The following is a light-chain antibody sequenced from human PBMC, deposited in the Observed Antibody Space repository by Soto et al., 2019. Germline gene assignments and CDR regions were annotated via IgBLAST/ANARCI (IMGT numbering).Light chain of an antibody. CDR2: DDS. J-gene: IGLJ3*02. V-gene: IGLV3-21*02. CDR1: DIGSKS. CDR3: QVWDKSSYHWV. Sequence: SYDLTQPPSVSVAPGQTARITCGGNDIGSKSVHWYRQKPGQAPVLVVYDDSDRPSGIPERFSGSNSGNTATLTISRVEAGDEADYHCQVWDKSSYHWVFGGGTKVTVL.